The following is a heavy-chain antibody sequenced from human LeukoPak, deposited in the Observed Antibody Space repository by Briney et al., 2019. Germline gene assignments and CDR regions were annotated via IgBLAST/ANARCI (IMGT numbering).Heavy chain of an antibody. CDR1: GFTFSDYY. CDR2: ISGSSSHS. CDR3: AKAGIGVVGYFDY. V-gene: IGHV3-11*03. J-gene: IGHJ4*02. Sequence: GGSLRLSCAASGFTFSDYYMSWVRQAPGKGLEWVSYISGSSSHSNYADSVKGRFAISRDNSKNTLYLQMNSLRDEDTALYYCAKAGIGVVGYFDYWGQGTLVTVSS. D-gene: IGHD6-19*01.